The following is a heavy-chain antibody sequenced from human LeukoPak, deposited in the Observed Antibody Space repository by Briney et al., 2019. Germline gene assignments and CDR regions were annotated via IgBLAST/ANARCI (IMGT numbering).Heavy chain of an antibody. J-gene: IGHJ4*02. CDR1: GYTFTIYA. D-gene: IGHD3-22*01. Sequence: ASVKVSCKASGYTFTIYAMHWVRQAPGQRLEWMGWINAGNGNTKYSQKFQGRVTITRDTSASTAYMELSSLRSEDTAVYYCARGEIGYYYDSSGYYGCWGQGTLVTVSS. CDR2: INAGNGNT. CDR3: ARGEIGYYYDSSGYYGC. V-gene: IGHV1-3*01.